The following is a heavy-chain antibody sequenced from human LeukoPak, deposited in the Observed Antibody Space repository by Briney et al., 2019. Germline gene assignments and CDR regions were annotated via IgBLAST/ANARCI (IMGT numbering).Heavy chain of an antibody. CDR2: IYHSGST. V-gene: IGHV4-30-2*01. D-gene: IGHD3-10*01. CDR3: ARVMGGGFDY. J-gene: IGHJ4*02. Sequence: PSETLSLTCTVSGGSISSGGYYWSWIRQPPGKGLEWIGYIYHSGSTYYNPSLKSRVTISVDRPKNQFSLKLSSVTAADTAVYYCARVMGGGFDYWGQGTLVTVSS. CDR1: GGSISSGGYY.